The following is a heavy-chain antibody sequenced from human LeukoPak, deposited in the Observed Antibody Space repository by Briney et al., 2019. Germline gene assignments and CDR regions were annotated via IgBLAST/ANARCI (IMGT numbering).Heavy chain of an antibody. D-gene: IGHD1-1*01. CDR2: INHSGST. CDR1: GGSSSGYY. V-gene: IGHV4-34*01. J-gene: IGHJ3*01. CDR3: ARGGWNDPYSRLDAFDV. Sequence: SETLSLTCAVYGGSSSGYYWSWLRQPPGKRLAWTGEINHSGSTNYNPALKSRVTISVDTSKNQFSLKLSSVTAADTAVYYCARGGWNDPYSRLDAFDVWGQGTMVTVSS.